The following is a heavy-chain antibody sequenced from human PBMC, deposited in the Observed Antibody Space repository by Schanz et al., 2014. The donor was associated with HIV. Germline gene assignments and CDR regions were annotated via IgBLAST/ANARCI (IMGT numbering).Heavy chain of an antibody. Sequence: EVQLVESGGDLVQPGGSLRLSCAASGFTFSNYWMHWVRQVPGKGLLWVSRMNNDVSSRLYADSVKGRFTISRDNAKNTLYLQMNSLRDEDTAVYYCARRSSDGGYYDNWGQGTLVTVSS. CDR3: ARRSSDGGYYDN. CDR1: GFTFSNYW. CDR2: MNNDVSSR. V-gene: IGHV3-74*01. D-gene: IGHD2-15*01. J-gene: IGHJ4*02.